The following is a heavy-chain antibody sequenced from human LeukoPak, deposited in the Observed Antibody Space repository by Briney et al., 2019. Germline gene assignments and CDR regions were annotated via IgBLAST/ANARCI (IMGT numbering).Heavy chain of an antibody. J-gene: IGHJ4*02. CDR1: GFTFSSYA. CDR3: TGQSVRGVKYYFDY. CDR2: IKSKTDGGTT. V-gene: IGHV3-15*01. D-gene: IGHD3-10*01. Sequence: PGGSLRLSCAASGFTFSSYAMSWVRQAPGKGLEWVGRIKSKTDGGTTDYAAPVKGRFTISRDDSKNTLYLQMNSLKTEDTAVYYCTGQSVRGVKYYFDYWGQGTLVTVSS.